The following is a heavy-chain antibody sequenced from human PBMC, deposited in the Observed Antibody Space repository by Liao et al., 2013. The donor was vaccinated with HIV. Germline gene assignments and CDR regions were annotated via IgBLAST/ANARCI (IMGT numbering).Heavy chain of an antibody. CDR2: INYKGSV. CDR1: GSFNDYY. J-gene: IGHJ4*02. CDR3: AREVPPDRQCDY. V-gene: IGHV4-34*01. D-gene: IGHD1-14*01. Sequence: QVQLQQWGAGLLKPSETLSLTCAVYGSFNDYYWNWIRQPPREGGVEWIGEINYKGSVKYNPSLKSRVTISVDTFKNQFSLKLSSLTAADTAVYYCAREVPPDRQCDYWGQGTLVTVSS.